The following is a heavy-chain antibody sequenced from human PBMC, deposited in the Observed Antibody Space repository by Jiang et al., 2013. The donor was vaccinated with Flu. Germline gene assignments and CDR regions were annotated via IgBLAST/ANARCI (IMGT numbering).Heavy chain of an antibody. V-gene: IGHV1-8*01. Sequence: GAEVKKPGASVKVSCKASGYTFTSYDINWVRQATGQGLEWMGWVIPNSGHTAYAQKFQGRVTMTRDTSISTVYMELSSLRSDDTAVYYCVRGEGVLGGFWGQGTLITVSS. CDR3: VRGEGVLGGF. CDR1: GYTFTSYD. J-gene: IGHJ4*02. D-gene: IGHD3-16*02. CDR2: VIPNSGHT.